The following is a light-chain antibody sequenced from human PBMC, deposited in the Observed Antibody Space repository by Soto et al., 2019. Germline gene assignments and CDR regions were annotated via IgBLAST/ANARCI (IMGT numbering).Light chain of an antibody. V-gene: IGKV3-20*01. J-gene: IGKJ5*01. CDR2: GAS. CDR1: QSVSSSY. Sequence: EIVLTQSPGTLSLSPGEIATLSCRASQSVSSSYLAWYQQKPGQAPRLLIYGASSRATGIPDRFSGSGSGTDFTLTISRLEPEDFAMYYCQQYGRSPLVTFGQGTRLEI. CDR3: QQYGRSPLVT.